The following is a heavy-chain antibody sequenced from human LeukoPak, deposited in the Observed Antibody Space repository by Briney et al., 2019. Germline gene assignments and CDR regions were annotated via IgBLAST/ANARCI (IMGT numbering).Heavy chain of an antibody. V-gene: IGHV3-64*01. CDR1: GFTFSSYA. CDR3: ARAGDHDALDI. D-gene: IGHD3-10*01. J-gene: IGHJ3*02. CDR2: ISSNGGST. Sequence: GGSLRLSCAASGFTFSSYAMHWVRQAPGKGLEYVSAISSNGGSTYYANSVKGRFTISRDNSKNTLYLQMGSLRAEDMAVYYCARAGDHDALDIWGQGTMVTVSS.